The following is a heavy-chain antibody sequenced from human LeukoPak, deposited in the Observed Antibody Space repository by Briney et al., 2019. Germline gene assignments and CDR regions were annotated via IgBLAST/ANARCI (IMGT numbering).Heavy chain of an antibody. V-gene: IGHV3-7*01. CDR1: GFSFTTYW. D-gene: IGHD3-10*01. CDR3: AKLAKYFYGSETYYFFEH. Sequence: GESLRLSCAASGFSFTTYWMSWVRQAPGKGLEWVANINQDGTEKYYVDSVKGRFTISRDSAKSSLYLQMNSLRVEDTAVYYCAKLAKYFYGSETYYFFEHWGQGTPVTASS. CDR2: INQDGTEK. J-gene: IGHJ4*02.